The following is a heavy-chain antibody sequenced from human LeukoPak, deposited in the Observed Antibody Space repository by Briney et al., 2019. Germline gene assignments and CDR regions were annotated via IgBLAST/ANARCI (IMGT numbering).Heavy chain of an antibody. D-gene: IGHD6-6*01. CDR3: SRDPLVWEPMPDY. V-gene: IGHV3-49*03. J-gene: IGHJ4*02. CDR1: GFTFGDYA. Sequence: TGGSLRLSCTASGFTFGDYAMSWFRQAPGKGLEWVGFIRSKAYGGTTEYAASVKGRLTISRDDSKSIAYLQMNSLKTEDTAMYYCSRDPLVWEPMPDYWGQGTLVTVSS. CDR2: IRSKAYGGTT.